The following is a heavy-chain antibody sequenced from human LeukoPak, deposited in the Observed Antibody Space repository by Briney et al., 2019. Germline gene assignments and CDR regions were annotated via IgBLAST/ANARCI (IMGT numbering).Heavy chain of an antibody. CDR1: GGSISSSSYY. Sequence: PSETLSLTCTVSGGSISSSSYYWGWTRQPPGKGLEWIGSIYYSGSTYYNPSLKSRVTISVDTSKNQFSLKLSSVTAADTAVYYCARAPPDIVVVPAARGYWGQGTLVTVSS. CDR2: IYYSGST. J-gene: IGHJ4*02. V-gene: IGHV4-39*07. D-gene: IGHD2-2*01. CDR3: ARAPPDIVVVPAARGY.